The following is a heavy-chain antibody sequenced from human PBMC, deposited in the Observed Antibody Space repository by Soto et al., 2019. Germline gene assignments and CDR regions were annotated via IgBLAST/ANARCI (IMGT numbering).Heavy chain of an antibody. CDR1: GGSISSGDYY. CDR2: IYYSGST. D-gene: IGHD3-3*01. CDR3: ARGGFLQGGMDV. Sequence: SETLSLTCTVSGGSISSGDYYWSWIRQPPGKGLEWIGYIYYSGSTYYNPSLKSRVTISVDTSKNQFSLKLSSVTAADTAVYYCARGGFLQGGMDVWGQGTTVTV. J-gene: IGHJ6*02. V-gene: IGHV4-30-4*01.